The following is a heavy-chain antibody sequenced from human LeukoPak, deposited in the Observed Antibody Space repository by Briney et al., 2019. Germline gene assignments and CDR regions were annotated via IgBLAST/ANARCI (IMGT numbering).Heavy chain of an antibody. J-gene: IGHJ6*03. Sequence: GGSLRLSCAASGFTFSSYAIHWVRQAPGKGLEWVALISYDGSDKFYADSVKGRFTISRDNSYNTVSLQMNSLRDEDTGVYYCAKGLRTGVGPYMGYHYYMDVWGKGATVTASS. CDR1: GFTFSSYA. V-gene: IGHV3-30-3*01. CDR2: ISYDGSDK. D-gene: IGHD3-16*01. CDR3: AKGLRTGVGPYMGYHYYMDV.